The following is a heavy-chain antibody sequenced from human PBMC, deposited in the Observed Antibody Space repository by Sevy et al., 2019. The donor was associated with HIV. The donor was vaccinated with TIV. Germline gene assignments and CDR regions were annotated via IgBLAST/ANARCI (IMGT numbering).Heavy chain of an antibody. J-gene: IGHJ4*02. D-gene: IGHD6-13*01. CDR2: IIPMIGTA. CDR3: ARSISWYASLDS. V-gene: IGHV1-69*13. Sequence: ASVKVSCKASGRSFNNYAISWVRQAPGQGLEWMGGIIPMIGTAYYVQKFQDRVTIIADESTSTAYMELSSLRSEDTAVYYCARSISWYASLDSWGRGTLVTVSS. CDR1: GRSFNNYA.